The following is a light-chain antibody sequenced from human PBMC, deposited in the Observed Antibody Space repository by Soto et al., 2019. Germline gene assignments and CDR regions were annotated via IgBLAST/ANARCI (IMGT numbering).Light chain of an antibody. J-gene: IGKJ4*01. V-gene: IGKV1-5*03. CDR3: HRYNNYSPP. Sequence: DIQMTQSPSTLSASVGDRVTITCRASQSISIWLALYQQKPGKAPKLLIYKASSLETGVPPRFSGSGAGTEFTLTISCLQPDDFATYYCHRYNNYSPPFGGGTKVEIK. CDR2: KAS. CDR1: QSISIW.